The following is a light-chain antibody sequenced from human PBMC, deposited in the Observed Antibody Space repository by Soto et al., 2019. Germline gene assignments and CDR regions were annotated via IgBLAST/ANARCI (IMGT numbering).Light chain of an antibody. V-gene: IGKV1-39*01. Sequence: DIQMTQSPSSLSASVGDRVTITCRASQSISSYLNWYQQKPGKAPKLLIYAASSLRSGVPSRFSGSGSGTVFTLTFSSLQPEDFATYYCQQSYSTPRTFGQGTKVDIK. CDR1: QSISSY. CDR3: QQSYSTPRT. J-gene: IGKJ1*01. CDR2: AAS.